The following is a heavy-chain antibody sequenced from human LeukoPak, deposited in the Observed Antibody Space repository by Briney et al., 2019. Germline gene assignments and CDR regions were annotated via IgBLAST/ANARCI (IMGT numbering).Heavy chain of an antibody. J-gene: IGHJ3*01. V-gene: IGHV3-7*02. Sequence: PGGSLRLSCAASGFTFSSYWMSWVRQAPGQGLEWVANIKQDGSETYYVDSVKGRFTISRDNPKNSLYLQMNRMRAEDTAVYYCARGHSGSYQRTDAFDLWGQGTMVTVSS. CDR3: ARGHSGSYQRTDAFDL. CDR1: GFTFSSYW. CDR2: IKQDGSET. D-gene: IGHD1-26*01.